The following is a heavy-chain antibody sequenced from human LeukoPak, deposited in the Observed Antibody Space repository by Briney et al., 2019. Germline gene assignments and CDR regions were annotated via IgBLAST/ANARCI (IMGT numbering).Heavy chain of an antibody. CDR1: GFPFNTYT. J-gene: IGHJ2*01. Sequence: QPGRSLRLSCAASGFPFNTYTMHWVRQAPGKGLEWVSAISGSGNTTYFGDSVTGRFTISRDNPKNTVYLQMNSLSAEDTAVYYCAKGPAPYCSGGSCYSPHWYFDLWGRGTLVTVSS. CDR3: AKGPAPYCSGGSCYSPHWYFDL. CDR2: ISGSGNTT. V-gene: IGHV3-23*01. D-gene: IGHD2-15*01.